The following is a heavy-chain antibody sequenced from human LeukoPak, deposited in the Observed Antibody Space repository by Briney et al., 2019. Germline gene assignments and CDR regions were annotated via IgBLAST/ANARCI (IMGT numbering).Heavy chain of an antibody. V-gene: IGHV3-30-3*01. CDR2: ISYDGSNK. CDR1: GFTFSSYA. Sequence: GGSLRLSCAASGFTFSSYAMRWVRQAPGKGLEWVAFISYDGSNKYYADSVKGRFTISRDNSKNTLYLQMNSLRAEDTAVYYCARDGGRVWAVVTATDAFDIWGQGTMVTVSS. CDR3: ARDGGRVWAVVTATDAFDI. J-gene: IGHJ3*02. D-gene: IGHD2-21*02.